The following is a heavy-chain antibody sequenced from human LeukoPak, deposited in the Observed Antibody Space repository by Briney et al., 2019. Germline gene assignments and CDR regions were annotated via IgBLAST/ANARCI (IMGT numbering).Heavy chain of an antibody. D-gene: IGHD1-26*01. V-gene: IGHV3-30*18. CDR2: ISNDGSNK. CDR1: GFTLSSYG. CDR3: AKETGRWELE. Sequence: GRSLRLSCAASGFTLSSYGIHWVRQAPGKGLEWVAVISNDGSNKYYANSVKGRFTISRDNSKNTLYLQMNSLRAEDTAVYYCAKETGRWELEWGQGTLVTVSS. J-gene: IGHJ4*02.